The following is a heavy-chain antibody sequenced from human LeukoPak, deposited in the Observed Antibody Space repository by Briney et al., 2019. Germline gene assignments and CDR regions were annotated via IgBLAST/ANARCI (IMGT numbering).Heavy chain of an antibody. D-gene: IGHD6-19*01. Sequence: PGGSLRLSCAASGFTFSNAWMNWVRQAPGKGLEWVGRIKSKTDGGTTDYAAPVKGRFTISRDDSKNTLYLQMNSLKTGDTAVYYCTTDRDPYSSGWYARDYWGQGTLVTVSS. CDR1: GFTFSNAW. J-gene: IGHJ4*02. V-gene: IGHV3-15*07. CDR2: IKSKTDGGTT. CDR3: TTDRDPYSSGWYARDY.